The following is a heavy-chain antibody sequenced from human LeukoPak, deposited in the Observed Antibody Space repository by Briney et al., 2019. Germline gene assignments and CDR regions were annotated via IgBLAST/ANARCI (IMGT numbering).Heavy chain of an antibody. CDR1: GGSISSNSYY. D-gene: IGHD6-19*01. J-gene: IGHJ6*03. CDR3: ARGYSSGWAYYYYYYMDV. V-gene: IGHV4-39*07. CDR2: IYYSGST. Sequence: SETLSLTCAVSGGSISSNSYYWGWIRQPPGKGLEWIGSIYYSGSTYYNPSLKSRVTISVDTSKNQFSLKLSSVTAADTAVYYCARGYSSGWAYYYYYYMDVWGKGTTVTISS.